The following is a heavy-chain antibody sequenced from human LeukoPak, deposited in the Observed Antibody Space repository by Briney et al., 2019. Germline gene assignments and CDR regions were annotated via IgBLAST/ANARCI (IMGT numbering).Heavy chain of an antibody. V-gene: IGHV3-74*01. CDR2: INTDGTST. CDR1: GFTFSSYW. CDR3: TRDCGTSGCDY. J-gene: IGHJ4*02. D-gene: IGHD5-12*01. Sequence: GGSLRLSCAASGFTFSSYWMHWVRQAPGKGLVWVSRINTDGTSTTNADSVKGRFTISRDNAKNTVYLQMNSLRVEDTAVYYCTRDCGTSGCDYWGQGTLVTVSS.